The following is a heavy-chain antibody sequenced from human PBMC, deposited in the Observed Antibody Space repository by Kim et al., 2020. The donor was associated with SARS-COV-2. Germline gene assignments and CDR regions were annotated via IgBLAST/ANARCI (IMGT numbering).Heavy chain of an antibody. V-gene: IGHV4-59*01. CDR1: GGSISSYY. CDR3: ARGSQSTDLDY. J-gene: IGHJ4*02. D-gene: IGHD1-26*01. Sequence: SETLSLTCTVSGGSISSYYWSWIRQPPGKGLEWIGYIYYSGSTNYNPSLKSRVTISVDTSKNQVALKLSSVTAADTAVYYCARGSQSTDLDYWGQGTLVTFSS. CDR2: IYYSGST.